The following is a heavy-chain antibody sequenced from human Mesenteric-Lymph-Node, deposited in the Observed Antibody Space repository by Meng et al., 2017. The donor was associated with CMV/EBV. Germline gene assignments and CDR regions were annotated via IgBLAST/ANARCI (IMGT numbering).Heavy chain of an antibody. D-gene: IGHD3-3*01. V-gene: IGHV1-18*01. CDR1: CYTFTMYD. J-gene: IGHJ3*01. Sequence: ASVKVSCKASCYTFTMYDISWLRQVPGQGLEWMGWISPYNGNKKNSQNLQGRVTMPVDTFMSTAYMELESLRSDDTDGYYCARGRTRFLEWLPSDWFDVWGQGTMVTVSS. CDR2: ISPYNGNK. CDR3: ARGRTRFLEWLPSDWFDV.